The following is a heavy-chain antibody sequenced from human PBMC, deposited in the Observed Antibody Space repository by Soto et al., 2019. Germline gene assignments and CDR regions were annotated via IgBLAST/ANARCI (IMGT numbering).Heavy chain of an antibody. D-gene: IGHD1-1*01. Sequence: PSETLSLTCAVSGGSISSGGYSWSWIRQPPGKGLEWIGYIYHSGSTYYNPSLKSRVTIPVDRSKNQFSLKLSSVTAADTAVYYCARFDWNYHYYGMDVWGQGTTVTVSS. J-gene: IGHJ6*02. V-gene: IGHV4-30-2*01. CDR1: GGSISSGGYS. CDR2: IYHSGST. CDR3: ARFDWNYHYYGMDV.